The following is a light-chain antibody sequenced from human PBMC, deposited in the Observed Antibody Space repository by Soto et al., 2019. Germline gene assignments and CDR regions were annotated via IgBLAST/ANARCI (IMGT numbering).Light chain of an antibody. CDR3: QVRDVWPT. Sequence: IVLTQSPATLSLSPGERVALSCRASQSVSTSLAWYQHKPGQAPRLIIYDASKRAPGIPDRFSGSGSGTDFTLTISSLEHEDLAVYYCQVRDVWPTFGQGTKVEIK. V-gene: IGKV3-11*01. J-gene: IGKJ1*01. CDR2: DAS. CDR1: QSVSTS.